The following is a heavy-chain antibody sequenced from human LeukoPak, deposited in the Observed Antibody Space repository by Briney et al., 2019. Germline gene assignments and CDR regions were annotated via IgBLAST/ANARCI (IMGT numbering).Heavy chain of an antibody. Sequence: SETLSLTCTASGGSISSYYWSWIRQPPGKGLEWIGEINHSGSTNYNPSLKSRVTISVDTSKNQFSLKLSSVTAADTAVYYCARYSGYPIDAFDIWGQGTMVTVSS. CDR3: ARYSGYPIDAFDI. CDR1: GGSISSYY. D-gene: IGHD5-12*01. CDR2: INHSGST. V-gene: IGHV4-34*01. J-gene: IGHJ3*02.